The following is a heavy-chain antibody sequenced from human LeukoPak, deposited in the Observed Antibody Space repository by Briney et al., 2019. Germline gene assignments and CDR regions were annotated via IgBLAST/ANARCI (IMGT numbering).Heavy chain of an antibody. Sequence: GSSVKVSCKASGGTFSSYAISWVRQAPGQGLEWMGGIIPIFGTANYAQKFQGRVTITADESTSTAYMELSSLRSEDTAVYYCATRVRDDYGDYASHWFDPWGQGTLVTVSS. V-gene: IGHV1-69*01. D-gene: IGHD4-17*01. CDR2: IIPIFGTA. CDR3: ATRVRDDYGDYASHWFDP. CDR1: GGTFSSYA. J-gene: IGHJ5*02.